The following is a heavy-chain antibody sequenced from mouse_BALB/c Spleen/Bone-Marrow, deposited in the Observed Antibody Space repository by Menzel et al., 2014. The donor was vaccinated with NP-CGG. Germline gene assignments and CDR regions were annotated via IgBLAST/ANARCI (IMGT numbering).Heavy chain of an antibody. CDR1: GYTFVNSW. V-gene: IGHV1S130*01. CDR2: IHPNSGNT. CDR3: ARGFGY. J-gene: IGHJ3*02. Sequence: QVQLKQSGSVLVRPGASVKLSCKASGYTFVNSWMHWAKQRPGQGLEWIGEIHPNSGNTNYNENFKGKATLTVDTSSSTAYVDLSSLTSEDSAVYYCARGFGYWGQGTLVTVSA.